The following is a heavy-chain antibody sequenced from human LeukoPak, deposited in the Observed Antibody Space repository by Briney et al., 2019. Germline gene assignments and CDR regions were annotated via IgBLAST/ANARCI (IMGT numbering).Heavy chain of an antibody. CDR1: RFTFSSYG. J-gene: IGHJ6*02. Sequence: PGGSLRLSCAASRFTFSSYGMSWVRQAPGKGLEWVSAISGSGGSAYYADSVKGRFTISRDNSKNTLFLQMNSLRAEDTAVYYCAKVDAMDPYYHYVMDVWGQGTTVTVSS. CDR2: ISGSGGSA. D-gene: IGHD5-18*01. V-gene: IGHV3-23*01. CDR3: AKVDAMDPYYHYVMDV.